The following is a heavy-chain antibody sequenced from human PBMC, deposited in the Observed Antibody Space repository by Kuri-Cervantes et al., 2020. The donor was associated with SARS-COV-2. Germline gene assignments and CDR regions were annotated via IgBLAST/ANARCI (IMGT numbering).Heavy chain of an antibody. CDR2: IWYDGSNK. J-gene: IGHJ6*02. V-gene: IGHV3-33*01. CDR3: ARDLRMVRGVYYYYYYGMDV. CDR1: GFTFSSYG. D-gene: IGHD3-10*01. Sequence: GESLKISCAASGFTFSSYGMHWVRQAPGKGLEWVAVIWYDGSNKYYADSVKGRFTISRDNSKNTLYLQMNSLRAEDTAVYYCARDLRMVRGVYYYYYYGMDVWGQGTTVTVSS.